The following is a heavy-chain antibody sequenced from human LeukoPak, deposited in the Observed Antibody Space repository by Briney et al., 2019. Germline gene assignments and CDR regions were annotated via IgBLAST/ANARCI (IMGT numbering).Heavy chain of an antibody. CDR2: ISGSGNTM. CDR3: ARDDLLSGYNFDY. D-gene: IGHD3-9*01. J-gene: IGHJ4*02. Sequence: GGSLRRSCSASGFTFITYDLNWVHQAPGKGLEWVSSISGSGNTMYYADSVKGRFTISRDNAKNSVYLQMTSLRAEDTAVYFCARDDLLSGYNFDYWGQGTLVTVSS. CDR1: GFTFITYD. V-gene: IGHV3-48*03.